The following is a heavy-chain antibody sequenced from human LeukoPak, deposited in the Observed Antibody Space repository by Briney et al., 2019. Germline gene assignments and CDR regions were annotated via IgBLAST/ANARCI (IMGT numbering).Heavy chain of an antibody. V-gene: IGHV1-24*01. D-gene: IGHD4-23*01. J-gene: IGHJ4*02. Sequence: ASVKVSCKVSGYTLTELSMHWVRQAPGKGLEWMGGFDPEDGETIYAQKFQGRVTMTEDTSTDTAYMELGSLRSEDTAVYYCATGPGLGYGGIFDYWGQGTLVTVSS. CDR2: FDPEDGET. CDR3: ATGPGLGYGGIFDY. CDR1: GYTLTELS.